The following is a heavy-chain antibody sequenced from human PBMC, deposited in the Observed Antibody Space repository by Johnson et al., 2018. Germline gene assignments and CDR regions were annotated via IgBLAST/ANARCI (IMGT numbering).Heavy chain of an antibody. V-gene: IGHV3-43D*03. Sequence: VQLVQSGGVVVQPGGSLRLSCAASGFTFDDYAMHWVRQAPGKGLEWVSLISWDGGSTYYADSVKGRFTISRDNSKNSLYLQMNSLRAEDTALYYCAKAGYGYGYYYYYYMDVWGKGTTVTVSS. J-gene: IGHJ6*03. CDR1: GFTFDDYA. CDR2: ISWDGGST. CDR3: AKAGYGYGYYYYYYMDV. D-gene: IGHD5-18*01.